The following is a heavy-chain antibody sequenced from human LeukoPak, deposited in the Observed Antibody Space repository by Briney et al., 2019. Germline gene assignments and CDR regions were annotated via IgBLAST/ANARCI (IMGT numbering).Heavy chain of an antibody. CDR1: GFTFSNAW. V-gene: IGHV3-15*01. Sequence: GGSLRLSCAASGFTFSNAWMSWVRQAPGKGLEWVGRIKSKTDGGTTDYAAPVKGRFTISRDDSKNTLYLQMNSLKTEDTAVYYCRSYDYVWGSYRLDYWGQGTLVTVSS. CDR2: IKSKTDGGTT. D-gene: IGHD3-16*02. J-gene: IGHJ4*02. CDR3: RSYDYVWGSYRLDY.